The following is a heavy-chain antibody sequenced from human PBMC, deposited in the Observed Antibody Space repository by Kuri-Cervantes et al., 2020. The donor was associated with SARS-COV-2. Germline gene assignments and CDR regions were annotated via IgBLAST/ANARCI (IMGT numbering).Heavy chain of an antibody. CDR1: GFTFSSYG. V-gene: IGHV3-30*03. CDR3: ATELTYSSGWYGVWDY. D-gene: IGHD6-19*01. CDR2: ISYDGSNK. J-gene: IGHJ4*02. Sequence: GESLKISCAASGFTFSSYGMHWVRQAPGKGLEWVAVISYDGSNKYYADSVKGRFTISRDNSKNTLYLQMNSLRAEDTAVYYCATELTYSSGWYGVWDYWGQGTLVTVSS.